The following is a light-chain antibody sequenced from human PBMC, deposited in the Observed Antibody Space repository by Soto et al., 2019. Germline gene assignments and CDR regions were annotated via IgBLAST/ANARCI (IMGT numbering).Light chain of an antibody. CDR1: QSISSY. CDR3: QQSYSTPPT. CDR2: AAA. Sequence: DIQMTQSPSSLSASVGDRVTIACRASQSISSYVNWYQQKPGKAPKLMIYAAASLQSGVPSRFSGSGSGADFSLTISSLQPEDSATYYCQQSYSTPPTFGHGTKVDIK. J-gene: IGKJ3*01. V-gene: IGKV1-39*01.